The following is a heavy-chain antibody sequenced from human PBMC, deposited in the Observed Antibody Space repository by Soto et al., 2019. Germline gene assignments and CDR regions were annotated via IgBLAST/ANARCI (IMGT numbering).Heavy chain of an antibody. CDR3: AKDPLYALGNWFDP. D-gene: IGHD4-17*01. CDR2: TSYDGRNN. CDR1: GLSFSIYA. V-gene: IGHV3-30*04. J-gene: IGHJ5*02. Sequence: GGSLRLSCASSGLSFSIYAMSLVRQAPGKGLEWVAVTSYDGRNNNYADSVKGRFTISRDNSKSTLYLQMNSLRAEDTAMYYCAKDPLYALGNWFDPWGQGILVTVSS.